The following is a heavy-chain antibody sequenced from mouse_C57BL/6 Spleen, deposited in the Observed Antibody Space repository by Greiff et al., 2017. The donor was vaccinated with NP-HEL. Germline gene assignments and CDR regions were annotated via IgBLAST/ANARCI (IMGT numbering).Heavy chain of an antibody. CDR2: ISSGGSYT. Sequence: EVQVVESGGDLVKPGGSLKLSCAASGFTFSSYGMSWVRQTPDKRLEWVATISSGGSYTYYLDSVKGRFTISRDNAKNTLYLQMSSLKSEDTAMYYCARQRELAHFDYWGQGTTLTVSS. CDR3: ARQRELAHFDY. V-gene: IGHV5-6*01. CDR1: GFTFSSYG. D-gene: IGHD4-1*01. J-gene: IGHJ2*01.